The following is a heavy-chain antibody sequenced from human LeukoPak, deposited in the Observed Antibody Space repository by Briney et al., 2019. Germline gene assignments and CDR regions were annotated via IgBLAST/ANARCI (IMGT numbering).Heavy chain of an antibody. D-gene: IGHD5-24*01. Sequence: ASVKVSCKASGYTFTSYYMHWVRQAPGQGLEWMGIINPSGGSTSYAQKFQGRVTMTRDTSTSTVYMELSSLRAEDTAVYYCAKDGGGYNPLYYYYYGMDVWGQGTTVTVSS. CDR1: GYTFTSYY. V-gene: IGHV1-46*01. CDR3: AKDGGGYNPLYYYYYGMDV. CDR2: INPSGGST. J-gene: IGHJ6*02.